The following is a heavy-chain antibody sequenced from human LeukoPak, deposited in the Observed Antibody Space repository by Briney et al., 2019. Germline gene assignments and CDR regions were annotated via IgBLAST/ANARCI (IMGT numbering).Heavy chain of an antibody. D-gene: IGHD3-10*01. CDR1: VYTFTSYG. Sequence: ASVKLSCKASVYTFTSYGISWVRQAPGQGLEWMGWISAYNGNTNYAQKLQGRVTMTTDTSTSTAYMELRSLRSDATAVYYCARDLRIIYGSGSYPYYNYGMDVWGQGTTVTVSS. V-gene: IGHV1-18*01. CDR2: ISAYNGNT. J-gene: IGHJ6*02. CDR3: ARDLRIIYGSGSYPYYNYGMDV.